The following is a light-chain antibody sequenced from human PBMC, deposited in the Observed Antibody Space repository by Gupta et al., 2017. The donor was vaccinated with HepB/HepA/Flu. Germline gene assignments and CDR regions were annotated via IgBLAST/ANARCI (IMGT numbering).Light chain of an antibody. CDR2: SAS. V-gene: IGKV1-12*01. J-gene: IGKJ5*01. CDR3: QQANSFPIA. CDR1: QGISTG. Sequence: DIQMTQSPSPGSASVGARVTITCRVSQGISTGLAWYQQKPGKAPNLLIYSASALVSGVPSRFSGSGSGTDFTLTISSLQPEDFATYYCQQANSFPIAFGQGTRLEIK.